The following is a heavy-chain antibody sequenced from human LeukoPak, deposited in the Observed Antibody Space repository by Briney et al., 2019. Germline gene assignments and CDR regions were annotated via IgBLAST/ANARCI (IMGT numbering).Heavy chain of an antibody. CDR1: GYSFADYW. Sequence: GESLKISCQGSGYSFADYWIGWVRQMPGKGLEWMGIIYPGDSDTKYSPSFQGHVIFSADKSISTAYLEWSSLKASDTAMYYCASQGASGPLDYWGQGTVVTVSS. CDR2: IYPGDSDT. V-gene: IGHV5-51*01. J-gene: IGHJ4*02. CDR3: ASQGASGPLDY.